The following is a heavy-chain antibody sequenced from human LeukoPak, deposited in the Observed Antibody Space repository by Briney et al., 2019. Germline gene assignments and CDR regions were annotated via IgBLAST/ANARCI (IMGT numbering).Heavy chain of an antibody. J-gene: IGHJ4*02. CDR1: GFTFTGYA. D-gene: IGHD6-19*01. Sequence: GGSLRLSCAASGFTFTGYAMHWVRLAPGKGLEWVALISYDGIKKYYADSVQGRFTISRDNYQNTVYLQMNSLRAEDTAVYYCAKTTTGYSSGRYPGWPVDYWGQGTLVTVSS. V-gene: IGHV3-30*18. CDR3: AKTTTGYSSGRYPGWPVDY. CDR2: ISYDGIKK.